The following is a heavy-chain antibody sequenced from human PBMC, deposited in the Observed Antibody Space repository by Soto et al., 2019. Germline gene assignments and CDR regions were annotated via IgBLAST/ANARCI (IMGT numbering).Heavy chain of an antibody. Sequence: PSETLSLTCTVSGGSVSSGSYYWSWIRQPPGKGLEWIGYIYYSGSTNYNPSLKSRVTISVDTSKNQFSLKLSSVTAADTAVYYCARDSSPLSVVTGQTSEYFFDYWGQGXLVTVSS. D-gene: IGHD2-15*01. V-gene: IGHV4-61*01. CDR2: IYYSGST. J-gene: IGHJ4*02. CDR3: ARDSSPLSVVTGQTSEYFFDY. CDR1: GGSVSSGSYY.